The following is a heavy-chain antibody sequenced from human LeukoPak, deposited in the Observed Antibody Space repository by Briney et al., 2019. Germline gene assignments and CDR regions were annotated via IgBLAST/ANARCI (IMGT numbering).Heavy chain of an antibody. D-gene: IGHD2-8*01. V-gene: IGHV3-20*04. CDR3: ARLKLMVAPDC. J-gene: IGHJ4*02. Sequence: GGSLRLPCAASGFTFDDYGMSWVRQAPGKGLEWVSGINWNGGSTGYADSVKGRFTISRDNAKNSLYLQMNSLRAEDTALYYCARLKLMVAPDCWGQGTLVTVSS. CDR1: GFTFDDYG. CDR2: INWNGGST.